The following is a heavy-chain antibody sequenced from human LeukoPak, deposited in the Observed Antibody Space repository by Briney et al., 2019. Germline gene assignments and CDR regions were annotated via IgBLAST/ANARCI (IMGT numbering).Heavy chain of an antibody. CDR1: GGTFSSYT. CDR2: IIPILGIA. V-gene: IGHV1-69*02. J-gene: IGHJ4*02. CDR3: AIGLYDSSGYYTTFYYFDY. Sequence: GSSVKVSCKASGGTFSSYTISWVRQAPGHGVEWMGRIIPILGIANYAQKFQGRVTITADKSTSTAYMELGSLKAEDKAGYYCAIGLYDSSGYYTTFYYFDYWGQGTLVTVSS. D-gene: IGHD3-22*01.